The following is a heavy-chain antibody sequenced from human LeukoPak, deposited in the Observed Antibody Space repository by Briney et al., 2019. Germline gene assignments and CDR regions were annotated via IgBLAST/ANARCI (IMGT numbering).Heavy chain of an antibody. Sequence: AGGPLRLSCAASGFTFSTYDMHWVRQAPGKGLEYVSSISSDGGSTYYAKSVKGRFTISRDNSKNTQYLQMGSLRAEDMAVYYCARGHYCSSTSCYAFDYWGQGTLVTVSS. V-gene: IGHV3-64*01. J-gene: IGHJ4*02. CDR3: ARGHYCSSTSCYAFDY. CDR1: GFTFSTYD. CDR2: ISSDGGST. D-gene: IGHD2-2*01.